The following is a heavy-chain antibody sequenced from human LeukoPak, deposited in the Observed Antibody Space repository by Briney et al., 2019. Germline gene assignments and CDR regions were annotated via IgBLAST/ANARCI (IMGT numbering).Heavy chain of an antibody. CDR1: GYTFTSYG. CDR3: ARVWLGVTRAFDI. V-gene: IGHV1-18*01. J-gene: IGHJ3*02. CDR2: ISAYNGNT. Sequence: EASVKVSCKASGYTFTSYGISWVRQAPGQGLEWMGWISAYNGNTNYAQKLQGRVTMTTDTSTSTAYMELRSLRSDDTAVYYCARVWLGVTRAFDIWRQGTMVTVSS. D-gene: IGHD6-19*01.